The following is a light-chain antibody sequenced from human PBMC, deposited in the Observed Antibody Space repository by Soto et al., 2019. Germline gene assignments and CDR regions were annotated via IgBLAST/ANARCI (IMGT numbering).Light chain of an antibody. Sequence: QSVLTQPASVYGSPGQAITISCTGTSSDVGGYNYVSWYQQHPGKAPKLMIYEVSTRPSGVSNRFSGSKSGNTASLTISGLQAEDEADYYCSSYTSSSTPDVFGTGTKVTVL. J-gene: IGLJ1*01. CDR1: SSDVGGYNY. CDR2: EVS. CDR3: SSYTSSSTPDV. V-gene: IGLV2-14*01.